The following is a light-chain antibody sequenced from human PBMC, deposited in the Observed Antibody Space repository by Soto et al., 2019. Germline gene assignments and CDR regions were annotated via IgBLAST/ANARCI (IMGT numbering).Light chain of an antibody. CDR1: SSDVGGYNY. CDR2: DVS. CDR3: SSYTSSSTLYV. V-gene: IGLV2-14*01. Sequence: QSALTQPPSASGSPGQSVTISCTGTSSDVGGYNYVSWYQQHPGKAPKFMIYDVSNRPSGVSNRFSGSKSGNTASLTISGLQAEDEADYYCSSYTSSSTLYVFGTGTKLTVL. J-gene: IGLJ1*01.